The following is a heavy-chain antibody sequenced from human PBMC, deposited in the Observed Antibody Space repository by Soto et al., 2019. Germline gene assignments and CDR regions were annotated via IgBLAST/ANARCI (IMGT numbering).Heavy chain of an antibody. D-gene: IGHD3-3*01. CDR3: ASTALRFLEWLLIDAFDI. Sequence: QVQLVESGGGLVKPGGSLRLSCAASGFTFSDYYMSWIRQAPGKGLEWVSYISSSGSTIYYADSVKGRFTISRDNAKNSLYLQMNSLRAEHTAVYYCASTALRFLEWLLIDAFDIWGQGTMDTVSS. V-gene: IGHV3-11*01. CDR2: ISSSGSTI. CDR1: GFTFSDYY. J-gene: IGHJ3*02.